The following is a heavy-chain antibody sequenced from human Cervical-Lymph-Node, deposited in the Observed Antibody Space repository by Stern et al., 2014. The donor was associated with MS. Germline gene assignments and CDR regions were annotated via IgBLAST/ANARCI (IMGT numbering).Heavy chain of an antibody. Sequence: VQLVQSGAEVKKPGSSVKVSCKASGGTLNNYAVSWVRQAPGQGLEWIGKIIPFLGKANYAPKFQGRVTLTAAATTSYMEVSSLRSDDTAVYYCARSPDLYDSSGYYFDWGQGTLVTVSS. D-gene: IGHD3-22*01. CDR1: GGTLNNYA. CDR3: ARSPDLYDSSGYYFD. V-gene: IGHV1-69*09. CDR2: IIPFLGKA. J-gene: IGHJ4*02.